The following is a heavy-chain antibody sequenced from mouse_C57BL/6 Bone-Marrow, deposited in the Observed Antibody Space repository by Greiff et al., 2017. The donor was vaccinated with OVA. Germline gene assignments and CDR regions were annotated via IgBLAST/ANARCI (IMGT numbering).Heavy chain of an antibody. CDR1: GFTFSDYG. J-gene: IGHJ2*01. CDR2: ISSGSSTI. D-gene: IGHD6-1*01. Sequence: EVKVVESGGGLVKPGGSLKLSCAASGFTFSDYGMHWVRQAPEKGLEWVAYISSGSSTIYYADTVKGRFTISRDNAKNTLFLQMTRLRSEDTAMYYCARGGPPNYFDYWGQGTTLTVSS. CDR3: ARGGPPNYFDY. V-gene: IGHV5-17*01.